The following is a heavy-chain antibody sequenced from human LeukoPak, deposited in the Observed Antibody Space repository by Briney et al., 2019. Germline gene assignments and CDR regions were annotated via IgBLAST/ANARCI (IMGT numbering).Heavy chain of an antibody. Sequence: GGSLRLSCAASGFTFSDYYMSWIRQAPGKGLEWVSYISSSGSTIYYADSVKGRFSISRDNAKNSLYLQMNSLRAEDMAVYYCARRGYSYGYDFDYWGQGTLVTVSS. CDR2: ISSSGSTI. CDR1: GFTFSDYY. D-gene: IGHD5-18*01. J-gene: IGHJ4*02. V-gene: IGHV3-11*01. CDR3: ARRGYSYGYDFDY.